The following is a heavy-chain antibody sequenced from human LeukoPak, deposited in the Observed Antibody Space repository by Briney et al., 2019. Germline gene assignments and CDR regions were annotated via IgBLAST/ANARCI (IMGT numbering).Heavy chain of an antibody. CDR3: AKVLLGYCSSTSCHGGAFDI. D-gene: IGHD2-2*01. CDR1: GFTFSDYY. J-gene: IGHJ3*02. CDR2: ISSSGSTI. V-gene: IGHV3-11*04. Sequence: GGSLRLSCAASGFTFSDYYMSWIRQAPGKGLEWVSYISSSGSTIYYADSVKGRFTISRDNAKNSLYLQMNSLRAEDTAVYYCAKVLLGYCSSTSCHGGAFDIWGQGTMVTVSS.